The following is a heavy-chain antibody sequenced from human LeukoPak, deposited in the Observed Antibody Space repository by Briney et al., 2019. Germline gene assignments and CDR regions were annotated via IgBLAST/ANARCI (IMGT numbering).Heavy chain of an antibody. CDR1: GFTFSSYE. CDR3: ASDSSSSDTPAYYYGMDV. Sequence: PGGSLRLSCAASGFTFSSYEMNWVRQAPGKGLEWVSYIGSSGSTIYYADSVKGRFTISRDNAKNSLYLQMNSLRAEDTAVYYCASDSSSSDTPAYYYGMDVWGQGTTVTVSS. V-gene: IGHV3-48*03. D-gene: IGHD6-13*01. CDR2: IGSSGSTI. J-gene: IGHJ6*02.